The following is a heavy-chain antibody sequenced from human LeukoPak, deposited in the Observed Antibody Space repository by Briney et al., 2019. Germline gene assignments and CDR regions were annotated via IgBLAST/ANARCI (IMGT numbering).Heavy chain of an antibody. CDR3: ARGGAHYYYGMDV. Sequence: SETLSLTCTVSGGSISSYYWNWIRHPPGKGLEWIGCIYYSGSTNYNPSLKSRVAISVDTSKNQFSLKLNSVTAADTAVYYCARGGAHYYYGMDVWGQGTTVTVSS. V-gene: IGHV4-59*01. J-gene: IGHJ6*02. CDR1: GGSISSYY. CDR2: IYYSGST.